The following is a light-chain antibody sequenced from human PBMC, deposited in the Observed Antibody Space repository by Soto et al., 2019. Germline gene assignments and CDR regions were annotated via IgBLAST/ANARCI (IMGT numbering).Light chain of an antibody. CDR2: SAT. CDR1: QSFSNY. J-gene: IGKJ1*01. V-gene: IGKV1-39*01. CDR3: QQTYTIPWT. Sequence: DIQMTQSPSSVFASVGDRVTITCRTSQSFSNYLAWYQHRPWKAPKLLIYSATVLQSGVPSRFSGSGSETDITLPISRLQPEDSATYYCQQTYTIPWTFGQGTRVEIK.